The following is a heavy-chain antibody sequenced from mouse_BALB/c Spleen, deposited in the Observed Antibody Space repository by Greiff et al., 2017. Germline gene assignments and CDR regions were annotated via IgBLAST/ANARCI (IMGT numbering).Heavy chain of an antibody. Sequence: EVKVVESGGDLVKPGGSLKLSCAASGFTFSSYGMSWVRQTPDKRLEWVATISSGGSYTYYPDSVKGRFTISRDNAKNTLYLQMSSLKSEDTAMYYCARPLITTVVATRAMDYWGQGTSVTVSS. CDR3: ARPLITTVVATRAMDY. CDR1: GFTFSSYG. V-gene: IGHV5-6*01. D-gene: IGHD1-1*01. J-gene: IGHJ4*01. CDR2: ISSGGSYT.